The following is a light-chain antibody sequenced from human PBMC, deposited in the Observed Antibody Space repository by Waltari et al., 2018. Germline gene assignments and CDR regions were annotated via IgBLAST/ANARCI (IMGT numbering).Light chain of an antibody. CDR3: QQYDHWPRT. CDR1: ETVRDS. Sequence: EVVMTQSPATLSVSPGESATLFCRASETVRDSLAWYQQTPGRAPRLLIHGAYTRASGIPARVSGSGSGTEFSLTISSLQSEDFAVYYCQQYDHWPRTFGQGTKVDIK. J-gene: IGKJ1*01. V-gene: IGKV3-15*01. CDR2: GAY.